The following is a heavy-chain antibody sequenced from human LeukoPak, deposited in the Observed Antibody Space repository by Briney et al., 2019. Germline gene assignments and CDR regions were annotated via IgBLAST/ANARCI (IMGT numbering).Heavy chain of an antibody. Sequence: PSETLSLTCAGYGGSFSGYYWSWIRQPPGKGLEWIGEINHSGSTNYNPSLKSRVTISVDTSKNQFSLKLSSVTAADTAVYYCARVKAGIAVAGTKGIFDYWGQGTLVTVSS. CDR1: GGSFSGYY. J-gene: IGHJ4*02. D-gene: IGHD6-19*01. CDR2: INHSGST. V-gene: IGHV4-34*01. CDR3: ARVKAGIAVAGTKGIFDY.